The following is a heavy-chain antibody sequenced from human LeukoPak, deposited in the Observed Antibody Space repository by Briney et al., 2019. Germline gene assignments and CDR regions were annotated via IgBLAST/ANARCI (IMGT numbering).Heavy chain of an antibody. V-gene: IGHV3-23*01. CDR3: AKDFNPSSAYDP. J-gene: IGHJ5*02. CDR2: ISGSGGST. Sequence: PGGSLRLSCAASGFTFSSYAMSWVRQAPGKGLEWVSAISGSGGSTYYADSVKGRFTISRDNSKSTLYLQMNSLRAEDTAVYYCAKDFNPSSAYDPWGQGTLVTVSS. CDR1: GFTFSSYA.